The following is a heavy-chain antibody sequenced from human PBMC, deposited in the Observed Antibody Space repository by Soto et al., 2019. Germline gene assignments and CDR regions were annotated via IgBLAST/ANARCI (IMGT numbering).Heavy chain of an antibody. CDR2: IYHSGST. CDR3: GRRGFPDLYYDL. J-gene: IGHJ2*01. D-gene: IGHD3-3*01. Sequence: QVQLQESGPGLVKPSGTLSLTCAVSGGSISSSNWWSWVRQPPGKGLEWIGEIYHSGSTNYNPSLKSRVIISVDKPENHCSLKLGSVSVADTALYYCGRRGFPDLYYDLWGRGKLVTVSA. CDR1: GGSISSSNW. V-gene: IGHV4-4*02.